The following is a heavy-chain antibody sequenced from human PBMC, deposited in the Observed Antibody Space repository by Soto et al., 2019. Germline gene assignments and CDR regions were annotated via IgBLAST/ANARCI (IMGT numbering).Heavy chain of an antibody. J-gene: IGHJ4*02. V-gene: IGHV1-18*04. Sequence: QVHLVQSGVEVKNPGASVQVSCKASGYSFTAYGFNWVRQAPGQGLEWMGYISAYNGKKYYAQKFRGRVTLTTDTSTSTVYMELMSLRSDDTAVYYCARDNVPGRRFDYWGQGTLVTVSS. CDR2: ISAYNGKK. CDR1: GYSFTAYG. CDR3: ARDNVPGRRFDY. D-gene: IGHD6-6*01.